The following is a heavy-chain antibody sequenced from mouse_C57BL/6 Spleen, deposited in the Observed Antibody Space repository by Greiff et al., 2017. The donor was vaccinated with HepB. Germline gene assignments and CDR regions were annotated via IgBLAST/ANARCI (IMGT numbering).Heavy chain of an antibody. CDR1: GFTFSSYT. CDR3: ARHGYYYGSSTFDY. Sequence: EVQLMESGGGLVKPGGSLKLSCAASGFTFSSYTMSWVRQTPEKRLEWVATISGGGGNTYYPDSVKGRFTISRDNAKNTLYLQMSSLRSEDTALYYCARHGYYYGSSTFDYWGQGTTLTVSS. CDR2: ISGGGGNT. V-gene: IGHV5-9*01. D-gene: IGHD1-1*01. J-gene: IGHJ2*01.